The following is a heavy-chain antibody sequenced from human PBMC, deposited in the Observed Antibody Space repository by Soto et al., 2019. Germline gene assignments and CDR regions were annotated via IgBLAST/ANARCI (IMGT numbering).Heavy chain of an antibody. Sequence: SVKVSCKASGGTFSSYAISWVRQAPGQGLEWMGGIIPIFGTANYAQKFQGRVTITADESTSTAYMELSSLRSEDTAVYYCASGSGYSYEYYYYYYGMDVWGQGTTVTVSS. J-gene: IGHJ6*02. CDR3: ASGSGYSYEYYYYYYGMDV. CDR1: GGTFSSYA. CDR2: IIPIFGTA. V-gene: IGHV1-69*13. D-gene: IGHD5-18*01.